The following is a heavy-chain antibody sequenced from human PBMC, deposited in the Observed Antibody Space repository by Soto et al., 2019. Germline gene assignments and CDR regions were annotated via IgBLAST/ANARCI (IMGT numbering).Heavy chain of an antibody. D-gene: IGHD6-13*01. Sequence: SETLSLTCTVSGGSISSGGYYWSWIRQHPGKGLEWIGYIYYSGSTYYNPSLKSRVTISVDTSKNQFSLKLSSVTAEDTAVYYCAKVEESWYSSSWPNYYFEYWGQGTLVTVSS. J-gene: IGHJ4*02. CDR1: GGSISSGGYY. CDR2: IYYSGST. CDR3: AKVEESWYSSSWPNYYFEY. V-gene: IGHV4-31*03.